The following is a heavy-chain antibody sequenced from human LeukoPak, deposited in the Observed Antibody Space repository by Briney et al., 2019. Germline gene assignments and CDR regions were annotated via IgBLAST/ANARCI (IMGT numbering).Heavy chain of an antibody. CDR3: ATPFRYYDILTGYYEVWFDP. D-gene: IGHD3-9*01. Sequence: ASVKVSCKASGYTFSGYYIHWVRQAPGQGLEWMGWINPNSGGTNYAQKFQGRVTMTRDTSISTAYMELSRLRSDDTAVYYCATPFRYYDILTGYYEVWFDPWGQGTLVTVSS. CDR1: GYTFSGYY. J-gene: IGHJ5*02. CDR2: INPNSGGT. V-gene: IGHV1-2*02.